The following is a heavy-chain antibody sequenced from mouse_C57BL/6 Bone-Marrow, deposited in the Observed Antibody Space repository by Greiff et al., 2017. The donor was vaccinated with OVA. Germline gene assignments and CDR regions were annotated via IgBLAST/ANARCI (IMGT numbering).Heavy chain of an antibody. CDR1: GYTFTSYW. CDR3: AYGVLAGLAY. J-gene: IGHJ3*01. V-gene: IGHV1-69*01. CDR2: IDPSDSYT. Sequence: QVQLQQPGAELVMPGASVKLSCKASGYTFTSYWMHWVKQRPGQGLEWIGEIDPSDSYTNYNQKFKGKSTLTVDKSSSTAYMQLSSLTSEDSAVYYCAYGVLAGLAYWGQGTLVTVSA. D-gene: IGHD1-1*02.